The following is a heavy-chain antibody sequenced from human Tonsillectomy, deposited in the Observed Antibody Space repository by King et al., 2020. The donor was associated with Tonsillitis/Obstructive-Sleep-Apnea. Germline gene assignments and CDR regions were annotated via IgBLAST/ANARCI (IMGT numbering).Heavy chain of an antibody. CDR3: ASDAGYCSSTTCYKPLDY. D-gene: IGHD2-2*02. Sequence: VQLVESGAEVKKPGSSVQVSCKASGGTFSSHAINWVRQAPGQGLEWMGRIIPILHITNYAQNFQSRVTITADIFTSTAYMEVSSLRSEDTAVYYCASDAGYCSSTTCYKPLDYWGQGTLVTVSS. V-gene: IGHV1-69*09. CDR1: GGTFSSHA. CDR2: IIPILHIT. J-gene: IGHJ4*02.